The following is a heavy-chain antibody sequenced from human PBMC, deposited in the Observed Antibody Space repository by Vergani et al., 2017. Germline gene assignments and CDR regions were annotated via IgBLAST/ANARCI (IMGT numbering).Heavy chain of an antibody. CDR3: SRHNDILTGYSNYFDY. Sequence: QVQLQESCPRLVKPSETLSLTCAVSVYSISSGYYWGWIRQPPGKGLEWIGSIYQIGTTYYNPSLKSRVTISVDTSKNHFSLKLSSVTAADTAVYYCSRHNDILTGYSNYFDYWGQGTLVTVSS. CDR2: IYQIGTT. J-gene: IGHJ4*02. V-gene: IGHV4-38-2*01. CDR1: VYSISSGYY. D-gene: IGHD3-9*01.